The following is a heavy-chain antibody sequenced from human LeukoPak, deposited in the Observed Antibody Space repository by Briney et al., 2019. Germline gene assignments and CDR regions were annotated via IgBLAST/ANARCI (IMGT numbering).Heavy chain of an antibody. CDR3: AKDIFPIVGATHDAFDI. CDR1: GFTFDDYA. V-gene: IGHV3-43*02. D-gene: IGHD1-26*01. J-gene: IGHJ3*02. CDR2: ISWYGGST. Sequence: PGGSLRLSCAASGFTFDDYAMHWVRPAAGKGLEWVSFISWYGGSTYYADSVKGRFTISRDNSKNSLYLQTNSLRTEDTALYYCAKDIFPIVGATHDAFDIWGQGTMVTVSS.